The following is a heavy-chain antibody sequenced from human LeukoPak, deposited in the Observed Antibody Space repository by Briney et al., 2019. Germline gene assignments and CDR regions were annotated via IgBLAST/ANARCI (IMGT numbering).Heavy chain of an antibody. J-gene: IGHJ4*02. V-gene: IGHV4-38-2*02. D-gene: IGHD1-26*01. CDR2: IYHSGST. CDR1: GYSISSGYY. CDR3: ALSKGATLFDY. Sequence: PSGTLSLTCTVSGYSISSGYYWGWIRQPPGKGLEWIGSIYHSGSTYYNPSLKSRVTISVDTSKNQFSLKLSSVTAADTAVYYCALSKGATLFDYWGQGTLVTVSS.